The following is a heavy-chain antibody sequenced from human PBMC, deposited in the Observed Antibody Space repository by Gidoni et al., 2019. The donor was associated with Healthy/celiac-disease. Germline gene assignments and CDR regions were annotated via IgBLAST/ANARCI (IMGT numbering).Heavy chain of an antibody. J-gene: IGHJ6*02. Sequence: QVQLVESGGGVVQPGRSLSLSCAASGFTFSSYGMHLVRQAPGKGLEWVAVISYDGSNKYYADSVKGRFTIARDNSKNTLYLQMNSLRAEDTAVYYCAKGPHLLYGGYGPGYYYYYGMDVWGQGTTVTVSS. D-gene: IGHD5-12*01. CDR2: ISYDGSNK. CDR3: AKGPHLLYGGYGPGYYYYYGMDV. CDR1: GFTFSSYG. V-gene: IGHV3-30*18.